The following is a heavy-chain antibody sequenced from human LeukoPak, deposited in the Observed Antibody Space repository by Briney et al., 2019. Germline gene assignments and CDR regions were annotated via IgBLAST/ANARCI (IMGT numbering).Heavy chain of an antibody. V-gene: IGHV3-23*01. J-gene: IGHJ4*02. CDR3: AKDSVYGSGRPRHY. CDR2: ISGSGGST. CDR1: GFTFSSYA. Sequence: GGSLRLSCAASGFTFSSYAMSWVRRAPGKGLEWVSAISGSGGSTYYADSVKGRFTISRDNSKNTLYLQMNSLRAEDTAVYYCAKDSVYGSGRPRHYWGQGTLVTVSS. D-gene: IGHD3-10*01.